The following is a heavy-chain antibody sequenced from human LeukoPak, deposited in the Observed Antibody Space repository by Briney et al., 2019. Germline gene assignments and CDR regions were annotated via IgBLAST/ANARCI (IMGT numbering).Heavy chain of an antibody. CDR3: ARLTLTYYYGSGSYPVGVSFDY. CDR1: GRSFSGYY. J-gene: IGHJ4*02. Sequence: PSETLSHTCAVYGRSFSGYYLSWIRQPPGKGLEWIGSIDYSGSTYYNPSLKSRVTISVDTSKNQFSLKLSSVTAADTAVYYCARLTLTYYYGSGSYPVGVSFDYWGQGTLVTVSS. CDR2: IDYSGST. V-gene: IGHV4-34*01. D-gene: IGHD3-10*01.